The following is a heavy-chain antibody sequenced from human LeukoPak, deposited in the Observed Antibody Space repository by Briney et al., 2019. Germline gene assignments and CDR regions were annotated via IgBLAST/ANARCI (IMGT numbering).Heavy chain of an antibody. D-gene: IGHD3-22*01. CDR1: GYTISSGYY. J-gene: IGHJ6*02. Sequence: SSETLSLTCTVSGYTISSGYYWGWIRQPPGKGLEWIGSIYYSGSTYYNPSLKSRVTISVDTSKNQFSLKLSSVTAADTAVYYCARELRRDYYDSSGFYYYYYYGMDVWGQGTTVTVSS. V-gene: IGHV4-38-2*02. CDR3: ARELRRDYYDSSGFYYYYYYGMDV. CDR2: IYYSGST.